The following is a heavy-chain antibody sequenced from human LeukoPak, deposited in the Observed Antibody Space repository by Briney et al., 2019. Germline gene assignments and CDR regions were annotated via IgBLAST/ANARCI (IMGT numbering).Heavy chain of an antibody. V-gene: IGHV4-61*01. J-gene: IGHJ4*02. CDR3: ARAWRGEYYFDY. CDR1: GDSVRTNNYY. CDR2: IHYSGNT. Sequence: SETLSLTCTVSGDSVRTNNYYWSWIRQPPGEGLEWIGYIHYSGNTNYNPSLKSRVTISVDTSKNQFSLKLSSVTAADTAVYYCARAWRGEYYFDYWGQGTLVTVSS. D-gene: IGHD3-16*01.